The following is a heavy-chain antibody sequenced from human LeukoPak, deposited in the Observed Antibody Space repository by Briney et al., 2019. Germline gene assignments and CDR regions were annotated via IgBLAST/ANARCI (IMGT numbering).Heavy chain of an antibody. V-gene: IGHV4-4*07. CDR3: AALAGYGDYAGRPPYGMGV. CDR1: GGSISSYY. Sequence: PSETLSLTCTVSGGSISSYYWSWIRQPAGKGLEWIGRIYTSGSTNYNPSLKSRVTMSVDTSKNQFSLKLSSVTAADTAVYYCAALAGYGDYAGRPPYGMGVWGQGTTVTVSS. CDR2: IYTSGST. D-gene: IGHD4-17*01. J-gene: IGHJ6*02.